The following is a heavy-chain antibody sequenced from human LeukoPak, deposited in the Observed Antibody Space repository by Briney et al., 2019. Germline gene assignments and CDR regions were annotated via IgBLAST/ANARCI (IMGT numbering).Heavy chain of an antibody. CDR3: ARVKNYYDSSGYYYVGAFGI. CDR1: GYTFTSYY. J-gene: IGHJ3*02. Sequence: ASVKVSCKASGYTFTSYYMHWVRQAPGQGLEWMGIINPSGGSTSYAQKFQGRVTMTRDMSTSTVYMELSSLRSEDTAVYYCARVKNYYDSSGYYYVGAFGIWGHGTMVTVSS. V-gene: IGHV1-46*01. CDR2: INPSGGST. D-gene: IGHD3-22*01.